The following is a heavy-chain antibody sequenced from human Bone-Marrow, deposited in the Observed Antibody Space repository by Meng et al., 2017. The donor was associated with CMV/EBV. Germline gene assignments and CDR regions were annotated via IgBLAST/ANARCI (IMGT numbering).Heavy chain of an antibody. V-gene: IGHV1-2*02. CDR2: IKPSSGET. J-gene: IGHJ4*02. D-gene: IGHD4-11*01. Sequence: ASVKVSCKASGYTFTGYYMHWVRQAPGQGLEWMGWIKPSSGETSSAQKFQGRLTMTRITSISTVYMELTSLRSDDAAVYYCASDDYNNYGEYVYWGQGTLVTVSS. CDR1: GYTFTGYY. CDR3: ASDDYNNYGEYVY.